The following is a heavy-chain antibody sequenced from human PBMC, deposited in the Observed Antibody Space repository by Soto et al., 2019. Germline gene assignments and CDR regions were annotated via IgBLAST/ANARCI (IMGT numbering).Heavy chain of an antibody. CDR1: GYIFTSYW. CDR2: IYPGDSDT. CDR3: ARHIEFGELLSGDYYYYGMDV. Sequence: GESLKISCNGSGYIFTSYWIGWVRQMPGKGLEWMGIIYPGDSDTRYSPSFQGQVTISADKSISTAYLQWSSLKASDTAMYYCARHIEFGELLSGDYYYYGMDVWGQGTTVTVSS. V-gene: IGHV5-51*01. D-gene: IGHD3-10*01. J-gene: IGHJ6*02.